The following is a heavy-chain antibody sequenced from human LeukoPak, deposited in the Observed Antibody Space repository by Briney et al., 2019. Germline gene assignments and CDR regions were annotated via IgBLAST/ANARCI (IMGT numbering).Heavy chain of an antibody. CDR3: AREGSITGTRDLDY. CDR1: GGSISSGDYY. V-gene: IGHV4-30-4*08. J-gene: IGHJ4*02. D-gene: IGHD1-20*01. Sequence: SQTLSLTSTVSGGSISSGDYYWSWIRQPPGKGLEWIGYIYYSGSTYYNPSLKSRVTISVDTSKNQFSLKLSSVTAADTAVYYCAREGSITGTRDLDYWGQGTLVTVSS. CDR2: IYYSGST.